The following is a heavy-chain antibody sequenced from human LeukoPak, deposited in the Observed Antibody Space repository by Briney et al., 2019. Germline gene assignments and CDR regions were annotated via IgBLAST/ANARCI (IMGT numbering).Heavy chain of an antibody. Sequence: SETLSLTCTVSGGSISSSSFYWGWIRQPPGKGLEWIGTIYYSGNTCYNPSLKSRVTISVDTSKNQFSLKLNSVAAADTAVYYCARDSLGAGTVGATSGYWGQGTLVTVSS. D-gene: IGHD1-26*01. CDR2: IYYSGNT. CDR1: GGSISSSSFY. CDR3: ARDSLGAGTVGATSGY. V-gene: IGHV4-39*02. J-gene: IGHJ4*02.